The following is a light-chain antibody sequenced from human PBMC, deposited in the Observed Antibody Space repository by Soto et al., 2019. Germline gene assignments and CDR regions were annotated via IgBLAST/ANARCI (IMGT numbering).Light chain of an antibody. Sequence: ETVMTQSPATLSVSRGERATLAFRASQSSSTNLARYQLHPGQAPRLLIYGASTSAPGVPATFSGGGSGTEFTLTLSSLQSEDFGVYYCQQYDDWPAVGQGTKV. CDR1: QSSSTN. V-gene: IGKV3-15*01. CDR2: GAS. J-gene: IGKJ1*01. CDR3: QQYDDWPA.